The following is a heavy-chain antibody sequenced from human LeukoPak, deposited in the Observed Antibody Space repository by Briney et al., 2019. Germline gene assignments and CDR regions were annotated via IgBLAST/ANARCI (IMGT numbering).Heavy chain of an antibody. Sequence: GGSLRLSCAASGFTFSDYYMSWIPQAPGKGLEWVSYISSSGSTIYYADSVKGRFTISRDNAKNSLYLQMNRLRAEDTAVYSCARSIAADATTFGYWGQGTLVTVSS. CDR2: ISSSGSTI. D-gene: IGHD6-25*01. J-gene: IGHJ4*02. V-gene: IGHV3-11*01. CDR1: GFTFSDYY. CDR3: ARSIAADATTFGY.